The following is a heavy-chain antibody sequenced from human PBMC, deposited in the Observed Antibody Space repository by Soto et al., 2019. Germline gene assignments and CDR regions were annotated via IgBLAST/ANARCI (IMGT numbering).Heavy chain of an antibody. Sequence: PGGSLRLSCAASGFTVSTYALSWVRQAPGQWLEWVSAISANGQGVYYADSVRGRFTISRDNSKNTIFLHMDSLRAEDTAVYYCAKDRNYPRDKFHYWGQGTLVTVSS. CDR1: GFTVSTYA. D-gene: IGHD1-7*01. CDR2: ISANGQGV. J-gene: IGHJ4*02. CDR3: AKDRNYPRDKFHY. V-gene: IGHV3-23*01.